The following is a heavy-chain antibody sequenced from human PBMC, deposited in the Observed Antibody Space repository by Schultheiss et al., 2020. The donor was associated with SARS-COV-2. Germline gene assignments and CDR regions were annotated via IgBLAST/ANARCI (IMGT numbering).Heavy chain of an antibody. CDR3: ARQRLVARRTYYYYMDV. V-gene: IGHV4-4*02. CDR1: GGSISSSNW. Sequence: SETLSLTCAVSGGSISSSNWWSWVRQPPGKGLEWIGSIYYSGSTYYNPSLKSRVTISVDTSKNQFSLKLSSVTAADTAVYYCARQRLVARRTYYYYMDVWGKGTTVTVSS. D-gene: IGHD2-15*01. J-gene: IGHJ6*03. CDR2: IYYSGST.